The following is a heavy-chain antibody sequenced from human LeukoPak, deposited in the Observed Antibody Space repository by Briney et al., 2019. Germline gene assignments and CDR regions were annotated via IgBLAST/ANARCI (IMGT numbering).Heavy chain of an antibody. Sequence: ASVTVSCKASGYTFTGYYMHWVRQAPGQGLEWMGWINPNSGGTNYAQKFQGRVTMTRDTSISTAYMELSRLRSDDTAVYYCARAGYSSSWYYYFDYWGQGTLVTVSS. J-gene: IGHJ4*02. CDR2: INPNSGGT. CDR1: GYTFTGYY. V-gene: IGHV1-2*02. D-gene: IGHD6-13*01. CDR3: ARAGYSSSWYYYFDY.